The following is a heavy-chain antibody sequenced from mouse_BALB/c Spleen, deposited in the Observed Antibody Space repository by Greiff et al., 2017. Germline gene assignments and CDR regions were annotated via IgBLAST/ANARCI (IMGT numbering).Heavy chain of an antibody. V-gene: IGHV5-6-5*01. J-gene: IGHJ4*01. CDR2: ISSGGST. CDR1: GFTFSSYA. CDR3: ARGMITTGYYAMDY. D-gene: IGHD2-4*01. Sequence: EVKLVESGGGLVKPGGSLKLSCAASGFTFSSYAMSWVRQTPEKRLEWVASISSGGSTYYPDSVKGRFTISRDNARNILYLQMSSLRSVDTAMYYCARGMITTGYYAMDYWGQGTSVTVSS.